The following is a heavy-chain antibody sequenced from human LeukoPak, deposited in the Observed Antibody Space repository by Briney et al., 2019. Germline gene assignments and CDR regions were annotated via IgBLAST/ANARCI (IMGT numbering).Heavy chain of an antibody. J-gene: IGHJ3*02. CDR1: GFTFSSYG. D-gene: IGHD2-2*01. CDR3: ATGIVVVPAAKEEDAFDI. Sequence: GGSLRLSCAASGFTFSSYGMHWVRQAPGKGLEWVAFIRYDGSNKYYADSVKGRFTISRDNSKNTLYLQMNSLRAEDTAVYYCATGIVVVPAAKEEDAFDIWGQGTMVTVSS. CDR2: IRYDGSNK. V-gene: IGHV3-30*02.